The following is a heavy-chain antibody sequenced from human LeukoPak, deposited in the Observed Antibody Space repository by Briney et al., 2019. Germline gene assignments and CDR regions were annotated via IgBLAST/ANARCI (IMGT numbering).Heavy chain of an antibody. CDR2: ISAYNGNT. Sequence: GASVKVSCKASGYTFTSYGISWGRQAPGQGLEWMGWISAYNGNTNYAQKLQGRVTMTTDTYTSTAYMELRSLRSDDTAVYYCARDLSWDYYDSSGYCSWGQGTLVTVSS. D-gene: IGHD3-22*01. J-gene: IGHJ4*02. V-gene: IGHV1-18*01. CDR1: GYTFTSYG. CDR3: ARDLSWDYYDSSGYCS.